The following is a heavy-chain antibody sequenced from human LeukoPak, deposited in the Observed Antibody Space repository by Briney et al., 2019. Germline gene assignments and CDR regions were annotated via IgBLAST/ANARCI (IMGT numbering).Heavy chain of an antibody. CDR1: GGSFSGYY. V-gene: IGHV4-34*01. J-gene: IGHJ4*02. CDR3: ARGKNNYFDY. CDR2: INHSGST. Sequence: KSSETLSLTCAVYGGSFSGYYWSWIRQPPGKGLEWIGEINHSGSTNYNPSLKSRVTISVDTSKNQFSLKLSSVTAADTAVYYCARGKNNYFDYWGQGTLVTVSP.